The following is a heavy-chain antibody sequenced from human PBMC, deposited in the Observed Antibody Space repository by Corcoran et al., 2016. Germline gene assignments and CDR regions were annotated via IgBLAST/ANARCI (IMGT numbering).Heavy chain of an antibody. CDR2: IYPGNSDT. J-gene: IGHJ1*01. CDR3: ARLAEWDGAEYFQH. Sequence: EVQLVQSGAEVKKPGESLKISCKCSGYSFTSYWIGWVRQMPGKGLEWMGIIYPGNSDTRYSTSFQGQVTISADKSISTAYLQWSSLKASDTDMYYCARLAEWDGAEYFQHWGQGTLVTVSS. D-gene: IGHD1-26*01. V-gene: IGHV5-51*01. CDR1: GYSFTSYW.